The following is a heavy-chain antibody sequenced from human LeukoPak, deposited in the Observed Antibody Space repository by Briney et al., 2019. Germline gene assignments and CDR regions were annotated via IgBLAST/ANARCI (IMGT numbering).Heavy chain of an antibody. CDR3: ATGGHYYGD. D-gene: IGHD3-10*01. Sequence: GGSPRLSCAASGFTVNRNWMSWVRQAPGKGLEWVANIQEEENEKDYLDSVKGRFTISRDNGKNSLYLQMNSLRVEDTAVYYCATGGHYYGDWGQGTLVTVSS. CDR2: IQEEENEK. J-gene: IGHJ4*02. CDR1: GFTVNRNW. V-gene: IGHV3-7*05.